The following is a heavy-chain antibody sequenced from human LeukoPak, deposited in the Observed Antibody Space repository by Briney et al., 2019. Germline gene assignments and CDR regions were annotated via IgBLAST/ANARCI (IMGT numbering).Heavy chain of an antibody. CDR2: IYTSGST. CDR3: ARDYYYYDSSGYSA. D-gene: IGHD3-22*01. V-gene: IGHV4-4*07. CDR1: GDSISGFY. Sequence: NPSGTLSLTCSVPGDSISGFYWSWIRQPAGKGLEWIGRIYTSGSTNYNPSLKSRVTMSVDTSQNQFSLKLSSVTAADTAVYYCARDYYYYDSSGYSAWGQGTLVTVSS. J-gene: IGHJ4*02.